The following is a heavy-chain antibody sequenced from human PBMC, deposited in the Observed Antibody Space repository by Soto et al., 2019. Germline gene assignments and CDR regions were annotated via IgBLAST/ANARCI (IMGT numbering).Heavy chain of an antibody. CDR2: IRSKVYVGTT. J-gene: IGHJ4*02. Sequence: GGSLRLSCPASGFTFGDYAMSWFRQAPGKGLEWVGFIRSKVYVGTTEYAASVKGSFTISRDVSKSIAYLQMNSLKTEDTAVYYCTRGATLLPDYWGQGTLVTVSS. CDR3: TRGATLLPDY. V-gene: IGHV3-49*03. D-gene: IGHD1-26*01. CDR1: GFTFGDYA.